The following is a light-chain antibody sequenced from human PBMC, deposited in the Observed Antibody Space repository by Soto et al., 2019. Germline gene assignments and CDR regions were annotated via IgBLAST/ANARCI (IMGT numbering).Light chain of an antibody. CDR2: DTS. J-gene: IGKJ3*01. CDR3: QRYDNLPRG. V-gene: IGKV1-33*01. Sequence: DIQMTQSPSSLSASVGDRVTITCQASQDISNYLNWYQQKPGKAPELLIYDTSNLKTGVPSRFSGSGSGTDFTFTISSLQPEDIATYYCQRYDNLPRGFGPGTKVDIK. CDR1: QDISNY.